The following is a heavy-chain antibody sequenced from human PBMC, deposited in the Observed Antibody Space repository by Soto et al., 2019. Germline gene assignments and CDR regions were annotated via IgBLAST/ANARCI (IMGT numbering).Heavy chain of an antibody. D-gene: IGHD4-17*01. J-gene: IGHJ4*02. Sequence: ASVKVSCKASGYTFTSYTISWVRQATGQGLEWMGWMNPIRGNTGYAQKFQGRVTMTRNTSISTAYMELSSLRSEDTAVYYCARTLYGDNVDYWGQGTLVTVTS. CDR3: ARTLYGDNVDY. CDR2: MNPIRGNT. CDR1: GYTFTSYT. V-gene: IGHV1-8*02.